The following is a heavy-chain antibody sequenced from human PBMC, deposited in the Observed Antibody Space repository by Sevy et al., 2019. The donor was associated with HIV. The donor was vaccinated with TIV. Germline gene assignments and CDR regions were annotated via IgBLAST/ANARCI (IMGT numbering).Heavy chain of an antibody. CDR2: INYSGST. D-gene: IGHD6-19*01. J-gene: IGHJ4*02. Sequence: SETLSLTCTVSGASISSSGYYWGWIRQPPEKGLEWIASINYSGSTFYNPSLKSRVTISSDTSKNQFSLKLNSVTAADTAIYYCAGPTLTYSSGWSYYDSWGQGTVVTVSS. V-gene: IGHV4-39*01. CDR3: AGPTLTYSSGWSYYDS. CDR1: GASISSSGYY.